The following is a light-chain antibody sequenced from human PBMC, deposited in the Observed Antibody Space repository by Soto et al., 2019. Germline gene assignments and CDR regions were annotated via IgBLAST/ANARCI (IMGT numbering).Light chain of an antibody. CDR2: DAS. V-gene: IGKV1-5*01. J-gene: IGKJ1*01. Sequence: DIQMTQSPSTLSASVGDRVTITCRASQSISSWLAWYQLKPGEAPKLLIYDASTLGTGVPSRFSGSGSGTKFTLTINALQPDDFATYFCQHYNTHSQTFGQGTKVDIK. CDR3: QHYNTHSQT. CDR1: QSISSW.